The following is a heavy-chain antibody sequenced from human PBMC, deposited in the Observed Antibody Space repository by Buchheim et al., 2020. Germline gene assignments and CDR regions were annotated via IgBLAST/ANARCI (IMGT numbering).Heavy chain of an antibody. CDR3: AIVGDDYRDPTA. Sequence: EVQLLESGGGLVQPGGSLRLSCAASGFTFSSYDMSWARQAPGKGLEWVSGISGRTGETHYADSVKGRFTISRDNAKNTLYLHMNSLSVADRAVYHCAIVGDDYRDPTAWGQGTL. CDR2: ISGRTGET. D-gene: IGHD4-17*01. J-gene: IGHJ5*02. V-gene: IGHV3-23*01. CDR1: GFTFSSYD.